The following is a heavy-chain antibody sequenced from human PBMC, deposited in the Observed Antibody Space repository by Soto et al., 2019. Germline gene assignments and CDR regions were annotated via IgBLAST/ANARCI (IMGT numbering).Heavy chain of an antibody. V-gene: IGHV1-69*01. D-gene: IGHD3-3*01. CDR1: GGTFTSYG. J-gene: IGHJ6*02. CDR3: AVRSTYSHYYYAMDV. CDR2: ILPIFGTP. Sequence: QVQLVQPGAEVKKPGSSVKVSCKASGGTFTSYGIGWVRQAPGQGLEWMGGILPIFGTPNYAQNFRGRVTITADESTSTAYMELSSLRSEDTAVYYCAVRSTYSHYYYAMDVWGQGTTVTVSS.